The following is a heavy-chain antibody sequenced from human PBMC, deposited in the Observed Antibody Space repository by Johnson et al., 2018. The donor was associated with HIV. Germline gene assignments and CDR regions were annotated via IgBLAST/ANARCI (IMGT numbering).Heavy chain of an antibody. CDR3: ARASTTVTTGDDAFDI. CDR2: ISSSGSSI. J-gene: IGHJ3*02. V-gene: IGHV3-48*04. CDR1: GFTFSSYW. Sequence: EVQLVESGGGLVQPGGSLRLSCAASGFTFSSYWMSWVRQAPGKGLEWVSYISSSGSSIYYADSVKGRFTISRDNAKSSLYLQMNGLRAEDTAVYYCARASTTVTTGDDAFDIWGQGTMVTVSS. D-gene: IGHD4-17*01.